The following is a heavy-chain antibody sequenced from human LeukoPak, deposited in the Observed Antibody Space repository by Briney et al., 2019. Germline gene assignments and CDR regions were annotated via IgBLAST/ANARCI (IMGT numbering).Heavy chain of an antibody. CDR1: GGSISSGDYY. D-gene: IGHD3-22*01. V-gene: IGHV4-30-4*08. Sequence: SETLPLTCTVSGGSISSGDYYWSWIRQPPGKGLEWIGYIYYSGSTYYNPSLKSRVTISVDTSKNQFSLKLSSVTAADTAVYYCARDQYYYDSSDYWGQGTLVTVSS. CDR3: ARDQYYYDSSDY. J-gene: IGHJ4*02. CDR2: IYYSGST.